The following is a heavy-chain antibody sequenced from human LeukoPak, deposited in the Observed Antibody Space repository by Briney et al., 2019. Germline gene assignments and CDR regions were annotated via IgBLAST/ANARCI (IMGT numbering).Heavy chain of an antibody. D-gene: IGHD2-8*01. CDR3: AKVRRITNGGYFDY. V-gene: IGHV3-23*01. J-gene: IGHJ4*02. CDR2: ISGSGGST. Sequence: GGSLRLSCAASGFTFSSYAMSWVRPAPRKGLHWVSAISGSGGSTYYAVSVKGRFTIPRDNSKNTLYLQMNSLRAEDRGVYYCAKVRRITNGGYFDYWGQGTLVTVSS. CDR1: GFTFSSYA.